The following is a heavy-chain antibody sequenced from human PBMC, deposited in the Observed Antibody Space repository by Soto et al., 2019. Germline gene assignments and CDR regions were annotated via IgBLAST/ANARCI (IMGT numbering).Heavy chain of an antibody. V-gene: IGHV3-74*01. CDR2: FNSDGSSV. J-gene: IGHJ6*02. CDR3: ARRLVDTTTHAYYYYALDV. CDR1: GFTFGNYW. D-gene: IGHD6-19*01. Sequence: EVQLVESGGGLVQPGGSLRLSCAASGFTFGNYWMHWVRQFPGKGLEWVSRFNSDGSSVIYADSVKGRFTISRDNAKSTLYLEMNSLRGEDSAVYFCARRLVDTTTHAYYYYALDVWGQGTTVTVS.